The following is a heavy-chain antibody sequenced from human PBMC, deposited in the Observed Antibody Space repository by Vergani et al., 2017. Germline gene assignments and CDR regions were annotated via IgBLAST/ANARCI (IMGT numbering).Heavy chain of an antibody. CDR1: GGSISSYY. Sequence: QVQLQESGPGLVKPSETLSLTCTVSGGSISSYYWSWIRQPPGKGLEWIGYIYYSGSTNYNTSLKSRVTISVDTSKNQFSLKLSSVTAADTAVYYCARLVVPAAISSSWFDPWGQGTLVTVSS. V-gene: IGHV4-59*08. CDR3: ARLVVPAAISSSWFDP. CDR2: IYYSGST. J-gene: IGHJ5*02. D-gene: IGHD2-2*01.